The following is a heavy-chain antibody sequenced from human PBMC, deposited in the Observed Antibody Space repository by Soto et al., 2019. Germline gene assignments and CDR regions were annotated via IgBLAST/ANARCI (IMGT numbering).Heavy chain of an antibody. D-gene: IGHD3-3*01. Sequence: QAQLQQWGAGLLKPSETLSLSCAFHGVSFSGYFWSWIRRPPGKGLEWIGEINHSGITHYNPSLKSQLTISVATSTNQISLTLTSVTAADTAVYYCGTRYYGSGWYESWGQGSLVTISP. CDR3: GTRYYGSGWYES. CDR2: INHSGIT. J-gene: IGHJ5*01. V-gene: IGHV4-34*01. CDR1: GVSFSGYF.